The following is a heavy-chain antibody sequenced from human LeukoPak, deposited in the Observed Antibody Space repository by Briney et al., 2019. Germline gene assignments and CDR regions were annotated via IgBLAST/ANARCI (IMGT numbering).Heavy chain of an antibody. D-gene: IGHD3-16*02. J-gene: IGHJ4*02. CDR2: IYYSGST. CDR1: GGSISSYY. V-gene: IGHV4-59*01. Sequence: SETLSLTCTVSGGSISSYYWSWIRQPPGKGLEWLGYIYYSGSTNYNPSLKSRVTISVDTSKNQFSLKLSSVTAADAAVYYCARVDMITFGGVIASYYFDYWGQGTLVTVSS. CDR3: ARVDMITFGGVIASYYFDY.